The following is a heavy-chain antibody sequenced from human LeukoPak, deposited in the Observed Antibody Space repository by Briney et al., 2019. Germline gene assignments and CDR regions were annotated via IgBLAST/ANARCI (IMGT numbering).Heavy chain of an antibody. V-gene: IGHV4-4*02. CDR1: GGSISSSNW. CDR2: IYHSGST. D-gene: IGHD6-13*01. J-gene: IGHJ4*02. CDR3: ARAEAAAGTSHYFDY. Sequence: SETLCLTCAVSGGSISSSNWWSWVRQPPGTGLKWIGEIYHSGSTNYNPSLKSRVTISVDKSKNQFSPKMSSVTAADTAVYYCARAEAAAGTSHYFDYWGQGTLVTVSS.